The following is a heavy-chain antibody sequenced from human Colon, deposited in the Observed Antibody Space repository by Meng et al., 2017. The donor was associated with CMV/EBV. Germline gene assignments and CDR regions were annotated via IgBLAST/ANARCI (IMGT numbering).Heavy chain of an antibody. Sequence: GESLRLSCAASGFTFSSHDMNWVRQAPGEGLEWVSYIGIHDTVTSYADSVKGRFTISRDNAKNSLYLQMNSLRSEDTAVYYCARDQMGIIDFDYWGQGALVTVSS. D-gene: IGHD5-24*01. CDR1: GFTFSSHD. V-gene: IGHV3-48*01. CDR3: ARDQMGIIDFDY. CDR2: IGIHDTVT. J-gene: IGHJ4*02.